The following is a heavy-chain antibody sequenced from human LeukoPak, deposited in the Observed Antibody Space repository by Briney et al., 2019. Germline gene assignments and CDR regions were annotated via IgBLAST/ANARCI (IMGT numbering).Heavy chain of an antibody. CDR2: ISSSGSTI. CDR3: AKAPVATCSGAYCYPFDY. J-gene: IGHJ4*02. CDR1: GFTFSSYE. Sequence: GGSLRLSCAASGFTFSSYEMNWVRQAPGKGLEWVSYISSSGSTIYYADSVKGRFTISRDNAKNSLYLQMNSLRAEDAAVYYCAKAPVATCSGAYCYPFDYWGQGTLVTVSS. V-gene: IGHV3-48*03. D-gene: IGHD2-15*01.